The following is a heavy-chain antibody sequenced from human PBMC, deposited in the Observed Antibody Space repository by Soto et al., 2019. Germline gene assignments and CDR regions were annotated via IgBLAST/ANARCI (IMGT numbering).Heavy chain of an antibody. CDR3: ARTVYYDFWSGYYYFDY. J-gene: IGHJ4*02. D-gene: IGHD3-3*01. V-gene: IGHV4-59*08. CDR1: GGSISSYY. Sequence: SETLSLTCTVSGGSISSYYWSWIRQPPGKGLEWIGYIYYSGSTNYNPSLKSRVTISVDTSKNQFSLKLSSVTAADTAVYYCARTVYYDFWSGYYYFDYWGQGTLVTVSS. CDR2: IYYSGST.